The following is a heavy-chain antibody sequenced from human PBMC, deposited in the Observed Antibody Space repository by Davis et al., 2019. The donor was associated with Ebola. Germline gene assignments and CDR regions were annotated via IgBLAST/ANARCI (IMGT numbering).Heavy chain of an antibody. D-gene: IGHD6-19*01. CDR3: AKDSFSSGRTFDY. CDR2: ITSGSTFI. Sequence: GESLKISCAASGFVFRNYVMSWVRQSPGKGLEWVSSITSGSTFIYYADSVKGRFTVSRDNSKNTLYLQMNSLRAEDTAVYYCAKDSFSSGRTFDYWGQGTLVTVSS. J-gene: IGHJ4*02. V-gene: IGHV3-21*01. CDR1: GFVFRNYV.